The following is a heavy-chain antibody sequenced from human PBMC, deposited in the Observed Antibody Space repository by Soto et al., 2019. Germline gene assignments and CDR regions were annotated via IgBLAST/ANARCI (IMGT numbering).Heavy chain of an antibody. CDR2: INHSGST. V-gene: IGHV4-34*01. CDR1: GGSFSDYY. Sequence: QVRLQQWGAGLLKPSETLPLTCAVYGGSFSDYYWSWIRQPPGKGLEWIGEINHSGSTNYNPSLKSRVTISVDTSKNHCSLKLNSVTAADTAVYYCAREVPSRYFDLWGRGTPVTVSS. D-gene: IGHD3-10*01. J-gene: IGHJ2*01. CDR3: AREVPSRYFDL.